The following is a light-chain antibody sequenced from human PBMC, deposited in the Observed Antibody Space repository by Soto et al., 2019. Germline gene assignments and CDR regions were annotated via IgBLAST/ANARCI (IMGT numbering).Light chain of an antibody. CDR3: CSYADSSNYV. CDR1: SSDVVSYNL. Sequence: QSALTQPASVSGSPGQSITISCTGSSSDVVSYNLVSWYQQHPGKAPKLMIYEATKRPSGISTRFSGSKSGNTASLTISGLQAEDEADYYCCSYADSSNYVFGTGTKVTVL. J-gene: IGLJ1*01. V-gene: IGLV2-23*01. CDR2: EAT.